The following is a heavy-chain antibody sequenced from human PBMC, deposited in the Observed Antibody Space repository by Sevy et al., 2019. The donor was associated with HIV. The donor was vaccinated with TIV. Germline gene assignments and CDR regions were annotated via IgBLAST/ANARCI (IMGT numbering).Heavy chain of an antibody. CDR2: ISSSSSTI. V-gene: IGHV3-48*01. D-gene: IGHD3-10*01. CDR1: GLTFSTYS. J-gene: IGHJ4*02. Sequence: GGSLRLSCAASGLTFSTYSMNWVRQAPGKGLEWVSYISSSSSTIYYADSVQGRFTISRDNAKNSLYLQMNSLRAEDTAVYYCASPLPLYYGSGSEEFDYWGRGTLVTVSS. CDR3: ASPLPLYYGSGSEEFDY.